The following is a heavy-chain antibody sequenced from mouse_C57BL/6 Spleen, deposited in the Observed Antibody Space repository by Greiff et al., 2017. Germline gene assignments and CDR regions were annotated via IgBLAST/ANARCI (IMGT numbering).Heavy chain of an antibody. Sequence: EVKVVESGGGLVKPGGSLKLSCAASGYTFSSYTMSWVRQTPEKRLEWVATISGGGGNTYYPDSVKGRFTISRDNAKNTLYLQMSSLRSEDTDLYYCARRVDYAMDYWGQGTSVTVSS. V-gene: IGHV5-9*01. CDR3: ARRVDYAMDY. J-gene: IGHJ4*01. D-gene: IGHD1-1*01. CDR1: GYTFSSYT. CDR2: ISGGGGNT.